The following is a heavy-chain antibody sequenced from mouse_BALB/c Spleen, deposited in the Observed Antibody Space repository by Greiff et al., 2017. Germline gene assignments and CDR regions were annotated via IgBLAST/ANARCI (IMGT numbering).Heavy chain of an antibody. D-gene: IGHD1-1*01. CDR3: LTTVVPYYFDY. J-gene: IGHJ2*01. CDR1: GYTFTSYW. Sequence: QVQLQQSGAELVKPGASVKMSCKASGYTFTSYWMHWVKQRPGQGLEWIGVIDPSDSYTSYNQKFKGKATLTVDTSSSTAYMQLSSLTSEDSAVYYCLTTVVPYYFDYWGQGTTLTVSS. V-gene: IGHV1S127*01. CDR2: IDPSDSYT.